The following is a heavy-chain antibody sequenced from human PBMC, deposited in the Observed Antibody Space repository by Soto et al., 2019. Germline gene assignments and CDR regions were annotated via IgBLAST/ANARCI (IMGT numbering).Heavy chain of an antibody. D-gene: IGHD1-26*01. J-gene: IGHJ4*02. V-gene: IGHV3-23*01. CDR2: ISGSGAST. CDR3: AKGLYSGSYFDY. CDR1: GFTFTAYA. Sequence: GGSLRLSCAASGFTFTAYAMTWVRQAPGQGLEWVSTISGSGASTYYADSVKGQFTISRDNSMDTLYLQMNSLRAEDTAVYYCAKGLYSGSYFDYWGQGTLVTVSS.